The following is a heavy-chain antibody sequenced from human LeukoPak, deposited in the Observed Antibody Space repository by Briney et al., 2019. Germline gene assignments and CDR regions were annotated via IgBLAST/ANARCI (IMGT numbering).Heavy chain of an antibody. CDR2: ISTSGNYI. CDR1: GFTFSNYT. J-gene: IGHJ5*02. CDR3: ARGEWLSGSWFDP. V-gene: IGHV3-21*01. Sequence: GRSLRIPCAATGFTFSNYTMSWVRRITRKGLEWVSSISTSGNYIYYADSVKGRFTISRDNAKNSLYLQMNSLRAEDTAVYYCARGEWLSGSWFDPWGQGTLVTVSS. D-gene: IGHD3-3*01.